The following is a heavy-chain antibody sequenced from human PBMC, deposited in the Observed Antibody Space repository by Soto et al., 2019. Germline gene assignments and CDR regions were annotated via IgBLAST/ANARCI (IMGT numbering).Heavy chain of an antibody. CDR1: GGTFSSYA. Sequence: ASVKVSCKASGGTFSSYAISWVRQAPGQGLEWMGGIIPIFGTANYAREFQGRVTITADESTSTAYMELSSLRSEDTAVYYCARAFSGAMATIRGYYYYGMDVWGQGTTVTVSS. CDR3: ARAFSGAMATIRGYYYYGMDV. D-gene: IGHD5-12*01. CDR2: IIPIFGTA. V-gene: IGHV1-69*13. J-gene: IGHJ6*02.